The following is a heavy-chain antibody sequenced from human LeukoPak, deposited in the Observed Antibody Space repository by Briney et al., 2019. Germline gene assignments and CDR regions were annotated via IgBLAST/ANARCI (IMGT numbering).Heavy chain of an antibody. CDR3: ARDLGNDSSGYSAFDI. V-gene: IGHV4-4*07. CDR2: IYTSGST. J-gene: IGHJ3*02. Sequence: PSETLSLTCTVSGGSISSYYWSWIRQPAGKGLEWIGRIYTSGSTDYNPSLKSRVTMSVDTSKNQFSLKLSSVTAADTAVYYCARDLGNDSSGYSAFDIWGQGTMVTVSS. CDR1: GGSISSYY. D-gene: IGHD3-22*01.